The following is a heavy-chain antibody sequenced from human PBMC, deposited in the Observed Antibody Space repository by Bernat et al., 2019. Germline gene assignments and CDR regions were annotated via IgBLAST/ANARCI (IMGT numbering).Heavy chain of an antibody. CDR1: GFTFSSYW. D-gene: IGHD6-13*01. CDR3: ARVGRGSSWSYYYYYMDV. Sequence: EVQLVESGGGLVQPGGSLRLSCAASGFTFSSYWMSWVRLAPGKGLEWVANIKKDGSEKYYVDSVKGRFTISRDNAKNSLYLQMNSLRAEDTAVYYCARVGRGSSWSYYYYYMDVWGKGTTVTVSS. J-gene: IGHJ6*03. V-gene: IGHV3-7*01. CDR2: IKKDGSEK.